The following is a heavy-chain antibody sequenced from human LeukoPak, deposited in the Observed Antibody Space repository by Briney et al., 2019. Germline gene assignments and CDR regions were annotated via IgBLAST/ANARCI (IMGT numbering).Heavy chain of an antibody. V-gene: IGHV3-21*01. J-gene: IGHJ4*02. CDR1: GFTFSSYS. CDR3: ARMAFYGDYCDY. Sequence: PGGSLRLSCAASGFTFSSYSMNWVRQAPGKGLEWVSFIRSSSSYIYYADSVKGRFTISRDNAKNSLYLQMNSLRVEDTAVYYCARMAFYGDYCDYWGQGTLVTVSS. CDR2: IRSSSSYI. D-gene: IGHD4-17*01.